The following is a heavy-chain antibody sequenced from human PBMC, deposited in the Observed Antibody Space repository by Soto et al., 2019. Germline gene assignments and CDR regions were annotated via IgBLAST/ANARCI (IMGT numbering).Heavy chain of an antibody. Sequence: QLQLQESGSGLVKPSQTLSLTCAVSGGSISSGDYSWNWIRQPPGKGLEWIGYIYYGGSNYYNPSLQSRVTRSVDRSRNQFSPKLNSVTAADTAVYYCARVRREYDNSGPVDYWGQGTLVTVSS. CDR1: GGSISSGDYS. J-gene: IGHJ4*02. V-gene: IGHV4-30-2*01. CDR2: IYYGGSN. CDR3: ARVRREYDNSGPVDY. D-gene: IGHD3-22*01.